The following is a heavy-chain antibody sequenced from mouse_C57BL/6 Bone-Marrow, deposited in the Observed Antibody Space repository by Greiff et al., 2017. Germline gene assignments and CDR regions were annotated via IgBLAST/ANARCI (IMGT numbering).Heavy chain of an antibody. D-gene: IGHD2-4*01. CDR1: GYTFTSYW. CDR2: IYPGSGST. Sequence: VQLQQPGAELVKPGASVKMSCKASGYTFTSYWITWVKQRPGQGLEWIGDIYPGSGSTNYNEKFKSKATLTVDTSSSTAYMQLSSLTSEDSAVYYCARPFYYDYGGVDYWGQGTTLTVSS. CDR3: ARPFYYDYGGVDY. V-gene: IGHV1-55*01. J-gene: IGHJ2*01.